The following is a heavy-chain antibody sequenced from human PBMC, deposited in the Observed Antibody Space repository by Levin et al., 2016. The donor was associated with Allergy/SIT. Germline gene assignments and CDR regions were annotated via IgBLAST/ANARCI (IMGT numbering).Heavy chain of an antibody. CDR2: IIPIFGTA. D-gene: IGHD1-14*01. CDR1: GGTFSSYA. V-gene: IGHV1-69*13. J-gene: IGHJ6*02. Sequence: SVKVSCKASGGTFSSYAISWVRQAPGQGLEWMGGIIPIFGTANYAQKFQGRVTITADESTSTAYMELSSLRSEDTAVYYCARVLPPPPLHPLYYYYGMDVWGQGTTVTVSS. CDR3: ARVLPPPPLHPLYYYYGMDV.